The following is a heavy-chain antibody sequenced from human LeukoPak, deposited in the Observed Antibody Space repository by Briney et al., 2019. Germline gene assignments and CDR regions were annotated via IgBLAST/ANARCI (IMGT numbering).Heavy chain of an antibody. CDR3: ARERGDNGWYPVGFDI. V-gene: IGHV3-74*01. J-gene: IGHJ3*02. CDR2: IDSDGSST. D-gene: IGHD4/OR15-4a*01. Sequence: GGSLRLSCAASGFTFNDFWMHWVRQVPGKGLVWVARIDSDGSSTRVADSVKGRFTISRDNTKNTVYLQMSSLRVEDTAVYYCARERGDNGWYPVGFDIWGQGTLVTVSS. CDR1: GFTFNDFW.